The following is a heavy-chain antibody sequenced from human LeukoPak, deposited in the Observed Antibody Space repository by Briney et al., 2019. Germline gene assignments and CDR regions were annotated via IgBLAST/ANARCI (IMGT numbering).Heavy chain of an antibody. D-gene: IGHD3-3*01. V-gene: IGHV3-74*01. Sequence: GGSLRLSCAASGFTFSSYWMHWVRQAPGKGLVWVSRINSDGSSTSYADSVKGRFTISRDNAKNTLYLQMNSLRAEDTAVYYYAATIRDFWSDYYMDVWGKGTTVTVSS. CDR3: AATIRDFWSDYYMDV. CDR1: GFTFSSYW. CDR2: INSDGSST. J-gene: IGHJ6*03.